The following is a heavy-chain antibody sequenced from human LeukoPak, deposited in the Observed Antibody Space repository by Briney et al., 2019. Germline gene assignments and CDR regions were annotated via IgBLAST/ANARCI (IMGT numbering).Heavy chain of an antibody. CDR2: INPNSGGT. CDR1: GYTFTDYY. J-gene: IGHJ4*02. V-gene: IGHV1-2*06. D-gene: IGHD5-18*01. CDR3: ARPSHRGYGPLGY. Sequence: ASVKVSCKTSGYTFTDYYIHWVRQAPGQGLEWMGRINPNSGGTNYAQKFQGRVTMTRDTSISTAYMELSRLRSDDTAVYYCARPSHRGYGPLGYWGQGTLVTVSS.